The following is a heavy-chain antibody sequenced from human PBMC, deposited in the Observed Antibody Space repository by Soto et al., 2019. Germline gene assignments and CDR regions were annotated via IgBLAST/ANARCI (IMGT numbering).Heavy chain of an antibody. CDR2: VYPSDSHT. CDR1: GFSFTSQW. V-gene: IGHV5-51*01. CDR3: ARQSGETYTPMDH. J-gene: IGHJ4*02. D-gene: IGHD5-18*01. Sequence: EVQLVQSGAEVKKPGESLKISCMGSGFSFTSQWIAWVRQMPGKGLEWMGTVYPSDSHTRYSPSFQGQVTISADKSISTAYLQWSSLKASDTAMYYCARQSGETYTPMDHWGQGTLVTVSS.